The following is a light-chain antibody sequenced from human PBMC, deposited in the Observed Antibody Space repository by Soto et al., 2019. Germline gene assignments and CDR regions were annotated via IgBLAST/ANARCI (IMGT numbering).Light chain of an antibody. CDR3: QSYDSTLSARYV. CDR1: SNDIGGYNS. V-gene: IGLV2-11*01. Sequence: QSALTQPHSVSGSPGQSVTISCTGTSNDIGGYNSVSWYQRHPGKAPKLIIYDVTKRPSGVPDRFSGSKSGDTASLTISGLQAEDEGDYYCQSYDSTLSARYVFGTGTKVTVL. CDR2: DVT. J-gene: IGLJ1*01.